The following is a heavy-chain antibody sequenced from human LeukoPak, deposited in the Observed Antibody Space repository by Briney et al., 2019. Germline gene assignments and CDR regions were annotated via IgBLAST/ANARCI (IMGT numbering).Heavy chain of an antibody. Sequence: ASVKVSCKASGYTFTGYYMHWVRQAPGQGLEWMGWINPNNGDTNSAQKFQGRVIMTRDTSISTAYMELSRLRSDDTAVYYCARQRYFDWLLDYWGQGTLVTVSS. CDR1: GYTFTGYY. J-gene: IGHJ4*02. D-gene: IGHD3-9*01. V-gene: IGHV1-2*02. CDR2: INPNNGDT. CDR3: ARQRYFDWLLDY.